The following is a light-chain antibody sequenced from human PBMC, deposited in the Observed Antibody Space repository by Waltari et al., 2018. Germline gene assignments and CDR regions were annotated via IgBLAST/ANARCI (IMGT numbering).Light chain of an antibody. CDR1: QGISSW. CDR2: TAS. V-gene: IGKV1-5*03. J-gene: IGKJ2*01. CDR3: QQYNSYSRS. Sequence: DIQMTQSPSTLSASIGDRVTITCRVSQGISSWLAWYQQKPGKAPKLLIYTASSLESGVPSRFSGSGSGTEFTLTISCLQSDDFATYYCQQYNSYSRSFGQGTKLEIK.